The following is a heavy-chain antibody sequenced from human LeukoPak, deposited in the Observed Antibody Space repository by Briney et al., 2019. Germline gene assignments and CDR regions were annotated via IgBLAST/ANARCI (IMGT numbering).Heavy chain of an antibody. D-gene: IGHD6-13*01. V-gene: IGHV3-23*01. CDR1: GVTFSRNA. CDR2: ISGSGGST. Sequence: PGGSLRLSCAASGVTFSRNAMSWVRQAPGKGLEWVSAISGSGGSTYYADSVKGRFTISRDNSKNTLYLQMNSLRAEDTAVYYCAKVPAAGWFDPWGQGTLVTVSS. CDR3: AKVPAAGWFDP. J-gene: IGHJ5*02.